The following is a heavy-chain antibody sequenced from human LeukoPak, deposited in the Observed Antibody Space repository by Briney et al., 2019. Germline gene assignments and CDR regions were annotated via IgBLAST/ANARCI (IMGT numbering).Heavy chain of an antibody. CDR1: GGSISSGGYY. J-gene: IGHJ4*02. Sequence: SETLSLTCTVSGGSISSGGYYWSWIRQPPGKGLEWIGYIYHSGSTYYNPSLKSRVTISVDRSKNQFSLKLSSVTAADTAVYYCARTDRMTTVVTGVIYFDYWGQGTLVTVSS. V-gene: IGHV4-30-2*01. CDR3: ARTDRMTTVVTGVIYFDY. CDR2: IYHSGST. D-gene: IGHD4-23*01.